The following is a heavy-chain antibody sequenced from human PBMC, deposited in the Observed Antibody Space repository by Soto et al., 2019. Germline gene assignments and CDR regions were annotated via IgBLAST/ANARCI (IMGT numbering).Heavy chain of an antibody. J-gene: IGHJ4*02. CDR2: INHSGST. V-gene: IGHV4-34*01. CDR1: GGSFSGYY. D-gene: IGHD6-13*01. CDR3: ARGRVRIAAAGKDFDY. Sequence: SETLSLTSAVYGGSFSGYYWSWIRQPPGKGLEWIGEINHSGSTNYNPSLKSRVTISVDTSKNQFSLKLSSVTAANTAVYYCARGRVRIAAAGKDFDYWGQGTLVTVSS.